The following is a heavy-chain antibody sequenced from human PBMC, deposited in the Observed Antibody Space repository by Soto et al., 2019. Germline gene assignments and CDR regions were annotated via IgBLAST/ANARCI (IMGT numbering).Heavy chain of an antibody. D-gene: IGHD3-22*01. CDR1: GGTFSSYA. CDR3: ARSRVTYYYDRSAFDI. V-gene: IGHV1-69*01. Sequence: QVQLVQSGAEVKKPGSSVKVSCKASGGTFSSYAISWVRQAPGQGLEWMGGIIPIFGTANYAQKFQARVTITADESTSTAYMELSSLRSEDTAVYYCARSRVTYYYDRSAFDIWGQGTMVTVSS. J-gene: IGHJ3*02. CDR2: IIPIFGTA.